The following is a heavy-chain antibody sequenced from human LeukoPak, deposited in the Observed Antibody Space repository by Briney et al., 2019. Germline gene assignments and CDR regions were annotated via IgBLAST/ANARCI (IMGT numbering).Heavy chain of an antibody. J-gene: IGHJ6*03. Sequence: SETLPLTCTVSGDSISSSYWNWIRQAPGKGLEWIGYVNYMGGTDYNPSLKSRVTISVDTYKNQFSLKLDSVTAADTAVYYCASLTISIGGGYMDVWGRGTTVAVSS. V-gene: IGHV4-59*03. CDR3: ASLTISIGGGYMDV. D-gene: IGHD3-16*01. CDR2: VNYMGGT. CDR1: GDSISSSY.